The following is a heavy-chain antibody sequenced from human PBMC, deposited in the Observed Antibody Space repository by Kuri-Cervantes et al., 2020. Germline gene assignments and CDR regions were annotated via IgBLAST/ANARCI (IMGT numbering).Heavy chain of an antibody. Sequence: LSLTCAASGFTFDDYAMNWVRQIPGKGLEWVSGISWNSGGIGYADSVKGRFTISRDNTKNSLYLQMNGLKNEDTALYYCARGHMSTGTYFFDYWGPGTLVTVSS. CDR3: ARGHMSTGTYFFDY. V-gene: IGHV3-9*01. D-gene: IGHD5/OR15-5a*01. J-gene: IGHJ4*02. CDR1: GFTFDDYA. CDR2: ISWNSGGI.